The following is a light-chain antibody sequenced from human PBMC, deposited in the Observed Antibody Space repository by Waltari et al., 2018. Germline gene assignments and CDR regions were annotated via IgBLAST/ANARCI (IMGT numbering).Light chain of an antibody. Sequence: EIVMTQSPATLPVSPGERATLSCRASQSVSSNLAWYQQKPGQAHRLLIYGASTRATDIPARFSGSGSGTELTLTISSLQSEDFAVYYCQQYNNWPHTFGQGTKLEIK. CDR2: GAS. V-gene: IGKV3-15*01. CDR3: QQYNNWPHT. CDR1: QSVSSN. J-gene: IGKJ2*01.